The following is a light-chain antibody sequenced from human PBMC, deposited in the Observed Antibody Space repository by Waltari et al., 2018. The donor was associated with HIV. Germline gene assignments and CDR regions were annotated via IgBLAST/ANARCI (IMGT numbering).Light chain of an antibody. CDR1: ALPKKY. J-gene: IGLJ3*02. CDR2: EDS. V-gene: IGLV3-10*01. CDR3: YSTDNSLNGV. Sequence: SYELTQPPSVSVSPGQPAKITCSGYALPKKYAYWYQQKSGQAPVLVIYEDSKRPSGIPERFSGSSSGTMATLTLSEVQVDDEADYYCYSTDNSLNGVFGGGTKLTVL.